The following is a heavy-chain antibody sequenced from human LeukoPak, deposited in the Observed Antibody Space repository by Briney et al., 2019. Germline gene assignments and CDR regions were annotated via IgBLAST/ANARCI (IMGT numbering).Heavy chain of an antibody. D-gene: IGHD3-16*01. CDR1: GYTFTGHY. J-gene: IGHJ4*02. CDR3: AKTLYVRAVPGGLDY. CDR2: INPKNAGT. Sequence: ASVKVSCKASGYTFTGHYMHWVRQVPGQGLEWMGWINPKNAGTNYAQKFQGRVTMTRDTSISTVYMEVSRLTSDDTAVYYCAKTLYVRAVPGGLDYWGQGTLVTVSS. V-gene: IGHV1-2*02.